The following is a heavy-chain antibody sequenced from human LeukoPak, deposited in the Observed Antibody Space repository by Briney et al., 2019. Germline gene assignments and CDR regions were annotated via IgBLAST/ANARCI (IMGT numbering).Heavy chain of an antibody. CDR1: GFTVSSNY. CDR2: IYTGGST. Sequence: GGSLRLSCAASGFTVSSNYMSWVGQAPGKGLEWVSVIYTGGSTYYADSVKGRFTISRDNSKNTLDLQMNSLRAEDTAVYYCAHTYYYGSGSYSSNDYWGQGTLVTVSS. J-gene: IGHJ4*02. D-gene: IGHD3-10*01. V-gene: IGHV3-66*01. CDR3: AHTYYYGSGSYSSNDY.